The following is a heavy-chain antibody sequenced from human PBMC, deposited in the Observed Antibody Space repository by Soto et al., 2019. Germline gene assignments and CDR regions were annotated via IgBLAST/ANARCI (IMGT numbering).Heavy chain of an antibody. CDR2: IIPIFGTA. D-gene: IGHD3-10*01. CDR3: ARGYYGSGSHYWFEP. J-gene: IGHJ5*02. CDR1: GCTFSSYA. Sequence: ASVKVSCKASGCTFSSYAISWVRQAPGQGLEWMGGIIPIFGTANYAQKFQGRVTITADESTSTAYMELSSLRSEDTAVYYCARGYYGSGSHYWFEPWGQGTLVIVSS. V-gene: IGHV1-69*13.